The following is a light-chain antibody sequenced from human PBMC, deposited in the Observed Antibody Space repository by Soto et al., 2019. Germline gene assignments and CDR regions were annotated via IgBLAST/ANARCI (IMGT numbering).Light chain of an antibody. V-gene: IGLV2-14*01. CDR3: CSFATSSTLV. CDR2: EVS. CDR1: SSDVGTYNH. J-gene: IGLJ1*01. Sequence: QSALTQPASVSGSPGQSITISCTGTSSDVGTYNHVSWYQQHPGKAPQLIIYEVSNRPSGLSNRFSASKSGNTASLTISGLQAEDEADYYCCSFATSSTLVFGTGT.